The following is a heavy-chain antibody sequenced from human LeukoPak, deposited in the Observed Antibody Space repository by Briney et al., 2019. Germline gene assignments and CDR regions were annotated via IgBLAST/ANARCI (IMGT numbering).Heavy chain of an antibody. Sequence: ASVKVSCKASGYTFTSYYMHWVRQAPGQGLEWMGIINPSGGSTSYAQKFQGRVTMTRDTSTSTVYMELSSLRSEDTAVYHCARGAEMATILYYFDYWGQGTLVTVSS. CDR1: GYTFTSYY. D-gene: IGHD5-24*01. J-gene: IGHJ4*02. CDR3: ARGAEMATILYYFDY. CDR2: INPSGGST. V-gene: IGHV1-46*01.